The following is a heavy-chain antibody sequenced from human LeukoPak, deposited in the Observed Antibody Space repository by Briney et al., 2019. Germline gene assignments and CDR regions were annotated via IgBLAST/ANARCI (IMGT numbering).Heavy chain of an antibody. J-gene: IGHJ2*01. Sequence: PGGSLRLSCVPSGFTFNNYWMNWVRQAPGKGLEWVANIKQDGSAKYYVDSVKGRFTISRDNAKNSLSLQMNSLRAEDTAVYYCARDSSGWGYLDLWGRGTLVTVSS. CDR1: GFTFNNYW. CDR2: IKQDGSAK. D-gene: IGHD6-19*01. V-gene: IGHV3-7*01. CDR3: ARDSSGWGYLDL.